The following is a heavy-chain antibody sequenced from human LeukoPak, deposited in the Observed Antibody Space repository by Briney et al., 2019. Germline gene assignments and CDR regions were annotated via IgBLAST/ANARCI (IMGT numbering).Heavy chain of an antibody. CDR3: ARHCCTGPSKRVFDF. CDR2: IYHSGST. D-gene: IGHD2-8*02. CDR1: GGSISSSNW. Sequence: SETLSLTCAVSGGSISSSNWWSWVRQPPGKGLEWIGEIYHSGSTNYNPSLKSRVTISVDKSKNQFSLKLSSVTAADTAVYYCARHCCTGPSKRVFDFWGQGTMVTVSS. V-gene: IGHV4-4*02. J-gene: IGHJ3*01.